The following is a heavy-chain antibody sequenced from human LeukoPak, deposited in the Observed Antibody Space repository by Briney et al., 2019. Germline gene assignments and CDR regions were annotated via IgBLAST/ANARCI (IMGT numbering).Heavy chain of an antibody. CDR2: IYYNGHT. CDR3: ATILPVNYYMDV. D-gene: IGHD2-21*01. J-gene: IGHJ6*03. CDR1: AGSISSSY. Sequence: SETLSLTCTVSAGSISSSYWSWIRQPPGKGLESIGYIYYNGHTNYNPSLKSRVTISVDTSKNQFTLKLSSVTAADTAVYYCATILPVNYYMDVWGKGTTITVSS. V-gene: IGHV4-59*01.